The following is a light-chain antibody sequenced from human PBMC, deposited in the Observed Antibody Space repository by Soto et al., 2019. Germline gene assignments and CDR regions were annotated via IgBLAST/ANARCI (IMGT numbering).Light chain of an antibody. V-gene: IGKV4-1*01. Sequence: DIVMTQSPDSLAVSLGERATINCKSSHSVFYNSNNKNFLAWYQQKPGQPPRLLLYWASTRESGVPDRFSGSCAGTDFTLTIDSMQAEDVAVYYCQQYFSTPPYTFGQGTKLEIK. CDR2: WAS. J-gene: IGKJ2*01. CDR3: QQYFSTPPYT. CDR1: HSVFYNSNNKNF.